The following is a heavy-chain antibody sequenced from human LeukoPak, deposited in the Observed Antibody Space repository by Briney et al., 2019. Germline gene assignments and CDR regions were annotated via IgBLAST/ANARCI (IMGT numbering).Heavy chain of an antibody. CDR2: ISYDGSNK. Sequence: PGGSLRLSCAASGFTFSSYGMHWVRQAPGKGLEWVAAISYDGSNKYYAGSVKGRFTISRDNSKNTLYLQMNSLRAEDTAVYYCAKDRALTNYYDSSGYLDYWGQGTLVTVSS. D-gene: IGHD3-22*01. CDR1: GFTFSSYG. J-gene: IGHJ4*02. CDR3: AKDRALTNYYDSSGYLDY. V-gene: IGHV3-30*18.